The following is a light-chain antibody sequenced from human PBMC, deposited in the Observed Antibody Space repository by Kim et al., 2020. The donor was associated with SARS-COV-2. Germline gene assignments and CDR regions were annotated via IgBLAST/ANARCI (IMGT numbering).Light chain of an antibody. CDR2: KAS. V-gene: IGKV1-5*03. CDR1: QSISSW. J-gene: IGKJ1*01. Sequence: DVQMTQSPSTLSASVGDRVTITCRASQSISSWLAWYQQKPGKAPKLLIYKASSLESVVPSRFSGSGSGTEFTLTISSLQAEDFATYFCQQYYSDWTFGQGTKVDIK. CDR3: QQYYSDWT.